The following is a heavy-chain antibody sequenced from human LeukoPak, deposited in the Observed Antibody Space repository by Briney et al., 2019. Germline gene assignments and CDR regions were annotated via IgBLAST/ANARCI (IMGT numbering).Heavy chain of an antibody. Sequence: PGGSLRLSCAASGFTFSSYEMNWVRQAPGKGLEWVSYISGSGSTVYYADSVKGRFTISRDNAKNSLYLQMNSLRAEDTAVYYCARDRGGDTMVRGVFDYWGQGTLVTVSS. CDR1: GFTFSSYE. CDR3: ARDRGGDTMVRGVFDY. D-gene: IGHD3-10*01. J-gene: IGHJ4*02. V-gene: IGHV3-48*03. CDR2: ISGSGSTV.